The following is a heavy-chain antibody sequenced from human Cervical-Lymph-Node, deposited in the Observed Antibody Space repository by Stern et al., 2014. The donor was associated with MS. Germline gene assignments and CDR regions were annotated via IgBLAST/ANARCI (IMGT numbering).Heavy chain of an antibody. J-gene: IGHJ4*02. CDR3: ARDNYGTDY. D-gene: IGHD3-16*01. V-gene: IGHV3-74*01. Sequence: EVQLVESGGDLVQPGGSLRLSCVASGFTFSHYPMQWVRQAPGKGLVWVSQITSDGSSPTYADSVKGRFTVSRDNAKNTLYLQMDSLRAEDTAVYCCARDNYGTDYWGQGTLVTVSS. CDR1: GFTFSHYP. CDR2: ITSDGSSP.